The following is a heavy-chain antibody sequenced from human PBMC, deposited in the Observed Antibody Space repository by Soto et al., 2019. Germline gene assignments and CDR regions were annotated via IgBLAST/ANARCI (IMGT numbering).Heavy chain of an antibody. J-gene: IGHJ4*02. Sequence: QVQLVQSGAEVKKPGASVKVSCKASGYTFTSYGISWVRQAPGQGLEWMGWISAYNGNTNYAQKLQGRVTMTTDTSXNTAYMELRSLRSDDTAVYYCARQNSRLLWFGAPRYWGQGTLVTVSS. CDR3: ARQNSRLLWFGAPRY. V-gene: IGHV1-18*01. CDR2: ISAYNGNT. CDR1: GYTFTSYG. D-gene: IGHD3-10*01.